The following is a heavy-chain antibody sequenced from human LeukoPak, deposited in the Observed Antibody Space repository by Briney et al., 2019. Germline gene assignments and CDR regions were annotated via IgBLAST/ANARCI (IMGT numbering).Heavy chain of an antibody. J-gene: IGHJ4*02. Sequence: AASVKVSCKVSGYTLTELSMHWVRQAPGKGLEWMGGFDPEDGETIYAQKFQGRITMTEDTSTDTAYMELSSLRSEDTAVYYCARAHDSSGYLDYWGQGTLVTVSS. CDR1: GYTLTELS. V-gene: IGHV1-24*01. CDR3: ARAHDSSGYLDY. CDR2: FDPEDGET. D-gene: IGHD3-22*01.